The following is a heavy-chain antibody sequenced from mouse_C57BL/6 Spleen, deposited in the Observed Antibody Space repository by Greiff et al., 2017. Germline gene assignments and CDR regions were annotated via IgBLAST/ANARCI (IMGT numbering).Heavy chain of an antibody. CDR1: GYTFTSYW. J-gene: IGHJ2*01. D-gene: IGHD2-4*01. Sequence: QVHVKQPGAELVRPGSSVKLSCKASGYTFTSYWMHWVKQRPIQGLEWIGNIDPSDSETHYNQKFKDKATLTVDKSSSTAYMQLSSLTSEDSAVYYCARGGYYDYSYYFDYWGQGTTLTVSS. V-gene: IGHV1-52*01. CDR3: ARGGYYDYSYYFDY. CDR2: IDPSDSET.